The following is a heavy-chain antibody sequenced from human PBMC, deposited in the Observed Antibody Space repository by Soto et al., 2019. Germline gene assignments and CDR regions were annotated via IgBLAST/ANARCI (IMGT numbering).Heavy chain of an antibody. CDR2: IYYSGST. CDR1: GGSISSYC. CDR3: AREGLTGTIGLYYYYAMDV. J-gene: IGHJ6*02. V-gene: IGHV4-59*01. Sequence: QVQLQESGPGLVMPAETLSLTCTVSGGSISSYCWSWIRQPPGKGLEWIGYIYYSGSTNYNPSLKSRVTISVDTSKNQFSLKLSSVTAADTAVFYCAREGLTGTIGLYYYYAMDVWGQGTTVTVSS. D-gene: IGHD1-7*01.